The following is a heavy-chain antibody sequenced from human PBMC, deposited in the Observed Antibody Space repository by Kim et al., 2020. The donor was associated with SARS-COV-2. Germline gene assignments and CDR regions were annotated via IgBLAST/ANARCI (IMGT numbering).Heavy chain of an antibody. J-gene: IGHJ5*02. Sequence: SETLSLTCTVSGGSISSGGYYWSWIRQHPGKGLEWIGYIYDSGSTYYNPSLKSRVTMSVDTSKNQFSLKLSSVTAADTAVYYCARDIPRVGYYYDSSGYQGWVDPWGQGTLVTVSS. V-gene: IGHV4-31*03. CDR1: GGSISSGGYY. D-gene: IGHD3-22*01. CDR3: ARDIPRVGYYYDSSGYQGWVDP. CDR2: IYDSGST.